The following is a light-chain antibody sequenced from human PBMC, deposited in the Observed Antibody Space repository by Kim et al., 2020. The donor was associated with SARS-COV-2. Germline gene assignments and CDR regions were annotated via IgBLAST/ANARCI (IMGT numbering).Light chain of an antibody. J-gene: IGKJ4*01. CDR3: QQYGNSPRN. V-gene: IGKV3-20*01. CDR2: AAS. CDR1: QSVSRSY. Sequence: EIVLTQSPGTLSLSPGERATLSCRASQSVSRSYLAWYQQKPGQAPRLLIYAASSRATGIPDRFSGSGSGTDFTLTISRLEPEDFAVYYCQQYGNSPRNFVGGTKLDIK.